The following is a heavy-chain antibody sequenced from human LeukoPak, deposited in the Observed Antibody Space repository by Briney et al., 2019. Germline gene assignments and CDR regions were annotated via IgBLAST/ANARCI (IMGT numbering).Heavy chain of an antibody. Sequence: SVKVPCKASGGTLNSYSITWVRQAPGQGLEWMGGIIPIFSTANYAQKFQGRVTITADESTNTAYMELSSLTSDDTAVYYCARGNSRWSTPTSSYYYRMDVWGQGTTVAVSS. CDR2: IIPIFSTA. CDR1: GGTLNSYS. J-gene: IGHJ6*02. V-gene: IGHV1-69*01. D-gene: IGHD4-23*01. CDR3: ARGNSRWSTPTSSYYYRMDV.